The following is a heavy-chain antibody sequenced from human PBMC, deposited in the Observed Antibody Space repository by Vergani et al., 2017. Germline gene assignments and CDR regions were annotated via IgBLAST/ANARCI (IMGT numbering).Heavy chain of an antibody. D-gene: IGHD1-14*01. CDR1: GGPFRGSS. V-gene: IGHV4-34*01. CDR3: ARESQTTSDPNYYYYYGMDV. Sequence: QVQLQQWGAGLLKPSETLSLTCAVYGGPFRGSSGSWIAHPPGKGLEWIGEFNHSGSTNYNPALKSRVTISVDTSKNQFSLKLSSVTAADTAVYYCARESQTTSDPNYYYYYGMDVWGQGTTVTVSS. J-gene: IGHJ6*02. CDR2: FNHSGST.